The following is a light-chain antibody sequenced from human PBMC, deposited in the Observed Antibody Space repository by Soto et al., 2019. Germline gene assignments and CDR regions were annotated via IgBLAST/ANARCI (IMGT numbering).Light chain of an antibody. V-gene: IGKV1-6*01. Sequence: GDRVTITCRASQDIRSDLGWYQQKPGKAPKFLIYAASSLQSGVPSRFSGSGSGTDFTLTISSLQPEDFATYYCLQDYNYPRTIGQGTKVEIK. CDR1: QDIRSD. J-gene: IGKJ1*01. CDR2: AAS. CDR3: LQDYNYPRT.